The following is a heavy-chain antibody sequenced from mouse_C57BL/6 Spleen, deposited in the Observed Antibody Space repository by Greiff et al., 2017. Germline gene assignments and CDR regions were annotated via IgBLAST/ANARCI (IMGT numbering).Heavy chain of an antibody. J-gene: IGHJ3*01. CDR1: GYTFTSYG. V-gene: IGHV1-81*01. Sequence: VQLQESGAELARPGASVKLSCKASGYTFTSYGISWVKQRPGQGLEWIGEIYPSNGNTYYNGKFKGKATLTADKSSSTAYMELRSLTSEDAAVYFCAGAEDYGSHCWGQGTLVTVSA. D-gene: IGHD1-1*01. CDR3: AGAEDYGSHC. CDR2: IYPSNGNT.